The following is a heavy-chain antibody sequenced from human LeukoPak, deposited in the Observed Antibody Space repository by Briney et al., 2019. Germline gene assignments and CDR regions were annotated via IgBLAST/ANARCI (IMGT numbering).Heavy chain of an antibody. V-gene: IGHV4-59*08. D-gene: IGHD4-17*01. CDR2: IYYSGST. J-gene: IGHJ4*02. CDR1: GGSISSYY. Sequence: SETLSLTCTVSGGSISSYYWSWIRQPPGKGLEWIGYIYYSGSTNYNPSLKSRVTISVDTSKNQFSLKLSSVTAADTAVCYCASFSTTVTTYYFDYWGQGTLVTVSS. CDR3: ASFSTTVTTYYFDY.